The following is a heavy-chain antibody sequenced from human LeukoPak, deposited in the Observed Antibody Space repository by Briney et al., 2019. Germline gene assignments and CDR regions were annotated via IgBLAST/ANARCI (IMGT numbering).Heavy chain of an antibody. J-gene: IGHJ4*02. CDR2: ISGSGGST. CDR3: AKLGFDSSGSHTLFDF. V-gene: IGHV3-23*01. D-gene: IGHD3-22*01. Sequence: GGSLRLSCAASGFTFSSYAMGWVRQAPGKGLEWVSAISGSGGSTYYADSVKGRFTISRDNAKNTLYLQMNSLRVEDTAVYYCAKLGFDSSGSHTLFDFWGQGTLVTVSS. CDR1: GFTFSSYA.